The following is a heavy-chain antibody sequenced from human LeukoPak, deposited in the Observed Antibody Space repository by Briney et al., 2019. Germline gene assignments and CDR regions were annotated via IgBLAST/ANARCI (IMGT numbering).Heavy chain of an antibody. D-gene: IGHD3-22*01. CDR3: ARDGHRAPLDSSGYYYDY. J-gene: IGHJ4*02. Sequence: PGGSLRLSCAASGFTFSSYSMNWVRQAPGKGLEWVSSISSSSSCIYYADSVKGRFTISRDNAKNSLYLQMNSLRAEDTAVYYCARDGHRAPLDSSGYYYDYWGQGTLVTVSS. V-gene: IGHV3-21*01. CDR2: ISSSSSCI. CDR1: GFTFSSYS.